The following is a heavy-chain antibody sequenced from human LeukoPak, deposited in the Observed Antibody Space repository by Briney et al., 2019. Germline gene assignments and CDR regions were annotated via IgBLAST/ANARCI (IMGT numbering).Heavy chain of an antibody. CDR3: ARPMTTVTTWEKNAFDI. V-gene: IGHV4-34*01. J-gene: IGHJ3*02. CDR1: GGSFSGYY. D-gene: IGHD4-17*01. Sequence: SETLSLTCAVYGGSFSGYYWSWIRQPPGKGLEWIGEINHSGSTNYNPSLKSRVTISVDTSKNQLSLKLSSVTAADTAVYYCARPMTTVTTWEKNAFDIWGQGTMVTVSS. CDR2: INHSGST.